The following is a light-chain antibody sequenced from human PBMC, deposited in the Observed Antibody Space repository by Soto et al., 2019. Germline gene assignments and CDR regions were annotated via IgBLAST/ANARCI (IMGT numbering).Light chain of an antibody. V-gene: IGKV3-11*01. Sequence: EIVLTQSPTTLSLSPGERATLSCRASQNVNNWLAWYQQKAGQAPRLLIYNAFSRATGITARFSGSGYGTDFTLAISSLEPEDSAVYYCQHRNDWPLTCGGGTNVEIK. CDR2: NAF. CDR1: QNVNNW. CDR3: QHRNDWPLT. J-gene: IGKJ4*01.